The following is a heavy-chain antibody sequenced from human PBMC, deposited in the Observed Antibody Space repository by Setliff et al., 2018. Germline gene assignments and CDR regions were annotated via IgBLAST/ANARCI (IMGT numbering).Heavy chain of an antibody. CDR1: GGSFSGYY. V-gene: IGHV4-59*06. J-gene: IGHJ6*03. CDR2: IYYSGST. Sequence: SETLSLTCAIYGGSFSGYYWSWIRQSPGKGLEWIGYIYYSGSTSYYNPSLKSRVTISVDTSKNQFSLKLSSVTAADTAVYYCATTNWDYYYMDVWGKGSMVTVSS. CDR3: ATTNWDYYYMDV. D-gene: IGHD2-8*01.